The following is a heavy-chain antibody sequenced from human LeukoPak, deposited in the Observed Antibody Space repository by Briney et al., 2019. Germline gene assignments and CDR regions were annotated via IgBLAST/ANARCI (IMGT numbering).Heavy chain of an antibody. V-gene: IGHV5-51*01. CDR3: ARLGAHPLFDMDV. D-gene: IGHD3-10*02. J-gene: IGHJ6*03. CDR1: GYSFTSYW. CDR2: IYPGDSDT. Sequence: NPGESLKISCKGSGYSFTSYWIGWVRQMPGKGLEWMGIIYPGDSDTRYSPSFQGQVTISADKSISTAYLQWSSLKASDTAMYYCARLGAHPLFDMDVWGKGTTVTISS.